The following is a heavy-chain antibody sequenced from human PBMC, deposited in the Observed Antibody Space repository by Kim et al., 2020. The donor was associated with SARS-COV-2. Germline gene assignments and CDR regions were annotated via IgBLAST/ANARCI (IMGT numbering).Heavy chain of an antibody. CDR3: ARSPLEGYYYGMDV. V-gene: IGHV4-59*12. D-gene: IGHD1-1*01. CDR2: IFYLGST. J-gene: IGHJ6*02. CDR1: GGSLSGSY. Sequence: SETLSLTCTVSGGSLSGSYWSWIRQPPGKGLEWIGYIFYLGSTSYNSSLKSRVTISVDLSKNEFSLRLSSVTAADTAIYYCARSPLEGYYYGMDVWGQGTTVTVSS.